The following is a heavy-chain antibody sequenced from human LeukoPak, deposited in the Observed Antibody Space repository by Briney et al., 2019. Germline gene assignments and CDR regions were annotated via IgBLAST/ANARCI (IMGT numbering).Heavy chain of an antibody. Sequence: ASVKVSCKASGGTFSSYAISWVRQAPGQGLEWMGRIIPIFGIANYAQKFQGRVTITADKSTSTAYMELSSLRSEDTAVYYCARERDYGDWRGGAFDIWGQGTMVTVPS. D-gene: IGHD4-17*01. CDR2: IIPIFGIA. CDR3: ARERDYGDWRGGAFDI. J-gene: IGHJ3*02. CDR1: GGTFSSYA. V-gene: IGHV1-69*04.